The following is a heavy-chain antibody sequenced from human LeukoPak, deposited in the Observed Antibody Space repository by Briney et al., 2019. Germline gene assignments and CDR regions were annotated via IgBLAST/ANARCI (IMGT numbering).Heavy chain of an antibody. Sequence: GGSLRLSCAASGSTFSSCAMSLVRPAPGEGLEWVSAISDSGGSTYYADSVKGRFTISRDNSKNTLWLQMNNLRADDTAVYYCAKQDPYTSGWYPWGQGTLVTVSS. CDR2: ISDSGGST. V-gene: IGHV3-23*01. D-gene: IGHD6-19*01. CDR1: GSTFSSCA. J-gene: IGHJ5*02. CDR3: AKQDPYTSGWYP.